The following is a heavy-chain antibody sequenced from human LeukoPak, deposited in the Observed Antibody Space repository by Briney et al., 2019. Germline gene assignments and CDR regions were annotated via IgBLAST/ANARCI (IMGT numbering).Heavy chain of an antibody. CDR3: ARGAYGSGLHAFDI. V-gene: IGHV3-13*01. CDR1: GFTFSSYD. D-gene: IGHD3-10*01. CDR2: IGTAGDT. J-gene: IGHJ3*02. Sequence: GGSLRLSCAASGFTFSSYDMHWVRQATGKGLEWVSAIGTAGDTYYPGSVKGRFTISRENAKNSLYLQMNSLRAGDTAVYYCARGAYGSGLHAFDIWGQGTMVTVSS.